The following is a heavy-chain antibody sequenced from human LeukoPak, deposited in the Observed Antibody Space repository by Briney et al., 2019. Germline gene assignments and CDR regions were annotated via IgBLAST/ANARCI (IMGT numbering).Heavy chain of an antibody. CDR1: GFTFSTYA. V-gene: IGHV3-64*01. CDR3: ARVGENTAFDY. J-gene: IGHJ4*02. D-gene: IGHD1/OR15-1a*01. CDR2: ISSIGGTP. Sequence: PGGSLRLSCAASGFTFSTYALHWVRQVPGKGLEYVSAISSIGGTPYYANSVKGRFTISRDNSKNTLYLQMGSLKPEDTAVYYCARVGENTAFDYWGQGTLVTVSS.